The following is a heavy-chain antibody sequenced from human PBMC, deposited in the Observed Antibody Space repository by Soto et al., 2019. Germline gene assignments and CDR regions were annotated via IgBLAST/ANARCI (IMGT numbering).Heavy chain of an antibody. CDR1: GFTFSSYA. V-gene: IGHV3-23*01. CDR3: AKSRYDFWSGQNYYYYYGMDV. D-gene: IGHD3-3*01. J-gene: IGHJ6*02. Sequence: GGALRLSCAASGFTFSSYAMNWVRPAPGKGLGWVSAISGSGGSTYYADSVKGRFTISRDNSKNTLYLQMNSLRAEDTAVYYCAKSRYDFWSGQNYYYYYGMDVWGQGTTVTVSS. CDR2: ISGSGGST.